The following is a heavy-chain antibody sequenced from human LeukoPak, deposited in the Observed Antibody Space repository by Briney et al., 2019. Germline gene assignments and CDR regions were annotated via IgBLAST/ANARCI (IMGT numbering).Heavy chain of an antibody. V-gene: IGHV3-66*02. J-gene: IGHJ3*02. Sequence: PGGSLRLSCAASGFPSNTYSMNWVRQAPGKGLEWVSVIYSSGSTYYADSVKGRFTISRDTSKNTLYLQMNSLRAEDTAVYYCARGPGYYGSGTYAFDIWGQGTMVTVSS. D-gene: IGHD3-10*01. CDR3: ARGPGYYGSGTYAFDI. CDR1: GFPSNTYS. CDR2: IYSSGST.